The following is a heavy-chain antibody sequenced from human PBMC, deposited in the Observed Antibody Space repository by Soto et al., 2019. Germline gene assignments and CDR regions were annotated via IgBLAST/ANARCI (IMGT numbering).Heavy chain of an antibody. CDR3: ARDSAVAGTRGGTVFDY. D-gene: IGHD6-19*01. CDR1: GGSVSSGSYY. V-gene: IGHV4-61*01. CDR2: IYYSGST. Sequence: NPSETLSLTCTVSGGSVSSGSYYWGWIRQPPGKGLEWIGYIYYSGSTNYNPSLKSRVTISVDTSKNQFSLKLSSVTAADTAVYYCARDSAVAGTRGGTVFDYWGQGTLVTVSS. J-gene: IGHJ4*02.